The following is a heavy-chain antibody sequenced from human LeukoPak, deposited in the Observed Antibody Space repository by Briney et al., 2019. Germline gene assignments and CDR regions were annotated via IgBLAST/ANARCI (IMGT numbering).Heavy chain of an antibody. D-gene: IGHD2-8*01. Sequence: PSETLSLTCAVSGGSISSDNWWSWVRQPPGKGLEWIGEIYHSGTTNYIPSLRSRVTISVDKSKDQFSLKLSSVTAADTAAYYCARTYCTNGVCFEAFDYWGQGTLVTVSS. J-gene: IGHJ4*02. CDR2: IYHSGTT. CDR1: GGSISSDNW. CDR3: ARTYCTNGVCFEAFDY. V-gene: IGHV4-4*02.